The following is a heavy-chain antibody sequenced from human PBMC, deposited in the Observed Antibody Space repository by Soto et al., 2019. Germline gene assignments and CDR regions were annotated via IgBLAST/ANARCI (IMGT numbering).Heavy chain of an antibody. V-gene: IGHV1-46*01. J-gene: IGHJ6*02. CDR2: INPSGGST. CDR1: GYTFTGYY. D-gene: IGHD3-22*01. CDR3: ARAMYYYDSSGGLLNYYGMDV. Sequence: ASVKVSCKASGYTFTGYYMHWVRQAPGQGLEWMGIINPSGGSTSYAQKFQGRVTMTRDTSTSTVYMELSSLRSEDTAVYYCARAMYYYDSSGGLLNYYGMDVWGQGTTVTVSS.